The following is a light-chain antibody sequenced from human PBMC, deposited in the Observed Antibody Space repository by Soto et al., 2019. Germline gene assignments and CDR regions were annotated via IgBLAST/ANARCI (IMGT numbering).Light chain of an antibody. V-gene: IGKV3-15*01. CDR1: QSVGSD. CDR2: AAS. J-gene: IGKJ4*01. Sequence: EVVMTQFPASLSVSLGERVAFSCRASQSVGSDLAWYQHRPGQPPRLLIYAASTRATGIPVRFSGSGSGTEFTLTIASLQSEDSAIYYGQQYKNWPPYTFGGGTKVEIK. CDR3: QQYKNWPPYT.